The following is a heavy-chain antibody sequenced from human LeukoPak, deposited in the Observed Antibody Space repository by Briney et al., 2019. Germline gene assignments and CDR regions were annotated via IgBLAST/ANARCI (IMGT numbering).Heavy chain of an antibody. Sequence: ASVKVSCTASGYTFTGYYMHWVRQAPGQGLEWMGWINPNSGGTNYAQKFQGRVTMTRDTSISTAYMELSRLRSDDTAVYYCARRRSSIAARDAFDIWGQGTMVTVSS. CDR3: ARRRSSIAARDAFDI. CDR1: GYTFTGYY. J-gene: IGHJ3*02. CDR2: INPNSGGT. V-gene: IGHV1-2*02. D-gene: IGHD6-6*01.